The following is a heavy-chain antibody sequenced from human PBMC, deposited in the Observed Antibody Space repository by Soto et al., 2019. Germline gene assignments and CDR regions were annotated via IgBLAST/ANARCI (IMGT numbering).Heavy chain of an antibody. CDR2: IYTSGST. D-gene: IGHD3-10*01. Sequence: SETLSLTCTVSCGSISSYYWSWIRQPAGKGLEWIGRIYTSGSTNYNPSLKSRVTMSVDTSKNQFSLKLSSVTAADTAVYYCARDRSGSGSYYYYYGMDVWGQGTTVTVS. J-gene: IGHJ6*02. CDR1: CGSISSYY. V-gene: IGHV4-4*07. CDR3: ARDRSGSGSYYYYYGMDV.